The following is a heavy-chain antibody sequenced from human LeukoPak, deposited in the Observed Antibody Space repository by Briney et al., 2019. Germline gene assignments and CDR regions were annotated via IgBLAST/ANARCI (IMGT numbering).Heavy chain of an antibody. V-gene: IGHV4-34*01. CDR1: GGSFSGYY. CDR2: INHSGST. Sequence: SETLSLTCAVYGGSFSGYYWSWIRQPPGKGLEWIGEINHSGSTNYNPSLKSRVTISVDTSKNQFSLKLSSVTAADTAVCYCATSGYSSGYYYFDYWGQGTLVTVSS. CDR3: ATSGYSSGYYYFDY. D-gene: IGHD3-22*01. J-gene: IGHJ4*02.